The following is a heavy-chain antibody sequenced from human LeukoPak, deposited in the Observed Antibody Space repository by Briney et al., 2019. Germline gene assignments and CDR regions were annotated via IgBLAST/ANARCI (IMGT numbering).Heavy chain of an antibody. V-gene: IGHV3-66*01. CDR1: GFTFSSFG. J-gene: IGHJ3*02. Sequence: GGSLGLSCAASGFTFSSFGMNWVRQAPGKGLEWVSLIYSGGSTYYADSVKGRFTISRDNSKNTLYLQMNSLRAEDTAVYYCAKFWSGTYGRDAFDIWGQGTMVTVSS. D-gene: IGHD3-3*01. CDR3: AKFWSGTYGRDAFDI. CDR2: IYSGGST.